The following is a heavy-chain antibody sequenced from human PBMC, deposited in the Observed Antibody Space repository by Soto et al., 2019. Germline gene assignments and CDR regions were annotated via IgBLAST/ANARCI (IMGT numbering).Heavy chain of an antibody. D-gene: IGHD4-17*01. CDR2: IYYSGST. CDR1: GGSISSGGYY. Sequence: QVQLQESGPGLVKPSQTLSLTCTVSGGSISSGGYYWSWIRQHPGKGLEWIGYIYYSGSTYYNPSLKRRVTIHVDPYTNHFSLKLSSVTAADTGVYYCARHGYGDYLMYVYWGQGTLVTVSS. J-gene: IGHJ4*02. V-gene: IGHV4-31*03. CDR3: ARHGYGDYLMYVY.